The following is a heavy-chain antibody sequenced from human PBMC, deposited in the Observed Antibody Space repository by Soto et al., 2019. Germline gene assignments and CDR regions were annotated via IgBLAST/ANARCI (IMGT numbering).Heavy chain of an antibody. D-gene: IGHD3-16*02. CDR2: ISHDGSNK. CDR1: GFTYSKYT. CDR3: ARDRLRLGELSLLGYFDY. Sequence: GESLKISCAASGFTYSKYTMHWVRQAPGKGLEWVAAISHDGSNKYYGDSVKGRFTISRDNSKNTLSVQMSNLKSEDTAVFYCARDRLRLGELSLLGYFDYWGQGTLVTVSS. V-gene: IGHV3-30-3*01. J-gene: IGHJ4*02.